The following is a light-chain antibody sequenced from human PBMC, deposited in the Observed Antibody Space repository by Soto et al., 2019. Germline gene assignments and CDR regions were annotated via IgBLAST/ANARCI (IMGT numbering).Light chain of an antibody. Sequence: QSALTQPASVSGSPGQSITISCTGTSSDVGGFNYVSWYQQHPGKAPKLMLFEVSHRPSWVSNRFSGSKSGNTASLTISGLQADDDADYYCSSYASSSTLVVFGGGTKLTVL. V-gene: IGLV2-14*01. CDR2: EVS. CDR1: SSDVGGFNY. CDR3: SSYASSSTLVV. J-gene: IGLJ2*01.